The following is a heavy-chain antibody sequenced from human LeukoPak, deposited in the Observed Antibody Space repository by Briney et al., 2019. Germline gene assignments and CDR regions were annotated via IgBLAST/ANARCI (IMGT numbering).Heavy chain of an antibody. CDR2: IYYSGST. CDR1: GGSISSSSYY. Sequence: SETLSLTCTVSGGSISSSSYYWGWIRQPPGKGLEWIGSIYYSGSTYYNPSLKSRVTISVDTSKNQFPLKLSSVTAADTAVYYCARHKFRSTGLYYFDYWGQGTLVTVSS. CDR3: ARHKFRSTGLYYFDY. J-gene: IGHJ4*02. V-gene: IGHV4-39*01.